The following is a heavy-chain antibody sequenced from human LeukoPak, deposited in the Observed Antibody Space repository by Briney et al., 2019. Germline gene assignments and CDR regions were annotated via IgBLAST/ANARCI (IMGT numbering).Heavy chain of an antibody. Sequence: GGSLRLSCAASGFTVSSNYMSWVRQALGKGLEWVSVIYSGGSTYYADSVKGRFTISRDNSKNTLYLQMNSLRAEDTAVYYCASVVSSGWYSGNDYWGQGTLVTVSS. D-gene: IGHD6-19*01. CDR1: GFTVSSNY. V-gene: IGHV3-66*01. CDR2: IYSGGST. CDR3: ASVVSSGWYSGNDY. J-gene: IGHJ4*02.